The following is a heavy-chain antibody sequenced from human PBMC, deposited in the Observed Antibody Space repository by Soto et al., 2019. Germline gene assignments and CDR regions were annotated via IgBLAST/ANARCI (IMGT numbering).Heavy chain of an antibody. CDR3: ARDYYGSGGDAFDI. J-gene: IGHJ3*02. D-gene: IGHD3-10*01. CDR2: ISSTSSYI. Sequence: PGGSLRLSCAASGFTFSSYTMNWVRQAPGKGLEWVSSISSTSSYIYYADPVKGRFTISRDNAKNSLYLQMNSLRAEDTAVYYCARDYYGSGGDAFDIWGQGTMVTVSS. CDR1: GFTFSSYT. V-gene: IGHV3-21*01.